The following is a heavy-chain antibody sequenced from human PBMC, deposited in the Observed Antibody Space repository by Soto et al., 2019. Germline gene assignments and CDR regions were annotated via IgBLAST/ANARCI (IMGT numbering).Heavy chain of an antibody. J-gene: IGHJ5*02. CDR1: GGAVGSGTYY. CDR3: TRGPPRVQWFDP. CDR2: IYFTGST. V-gene: IGHV4-61*01. Sequence: SETLSLTCTVSGGAVGSGTYYWSWIRQPPGKGLEWIGHIYFTGSTNYNPSLKSRVTMSLDTSRNQFSLKLSSVTAADTAVYYCTRGPPRVQWFDPWGLGTLVTVSS.